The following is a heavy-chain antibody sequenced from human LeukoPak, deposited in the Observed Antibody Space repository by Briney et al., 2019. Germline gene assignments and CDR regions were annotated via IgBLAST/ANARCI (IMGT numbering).Heavy chain of an antibody. D-gene: IGHD3-3*01. CDR2: IYYSGST. Sequence: SETLSLTCTVSRGSTNNSSYYWNWIRQPPGKGLEWIGSIYYSGSTNYNPSLQSRVTVSVDVSKNHFSLKLSSVTAADTAVYYCARRVTIFGVDHGLDWGQGTLVTVSS. V-gene: IGHV4-39*01. CDR1: RGSTNNSSYY. CDR3: ARRVTIFGVDHGLD. J-gene: IGHJ4*02.